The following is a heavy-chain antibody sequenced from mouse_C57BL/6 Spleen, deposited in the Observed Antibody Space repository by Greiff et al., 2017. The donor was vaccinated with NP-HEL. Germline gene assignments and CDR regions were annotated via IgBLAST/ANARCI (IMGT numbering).Heavy chain of an antibody. CDR3: ASALNWDDYFDY. CDR1: GFTFSDYY. CDR2: INYDGSST. V-gene: IGHV5-16*01. D-gene: IGHD4-1*01. Sequence: DVHLVESEGGLVQPGSSMKLSCTASGFTFSDYYMAWVRQVPEKGLEWVANINYDGSSTYYLDSLKSRFIISRDNAKNILYLQMSRLKSEDTATSYCASALNWDDYFDYWGQGTTLTVSS. J-gene: IGHJ2*01.